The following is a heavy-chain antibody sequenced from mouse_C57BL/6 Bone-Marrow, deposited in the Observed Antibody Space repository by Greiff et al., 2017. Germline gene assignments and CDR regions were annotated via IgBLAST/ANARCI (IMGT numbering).Heavy chain of an antibody. Sequence: QVQLKQSGPELVKPGASVKLSCKASGYTFTSYDINWVKQRPGQGLEWIGWIYPRDGSTKYNEKFKGKATLTVDTSSSTAYMELHSLPSEDSAVYFCARDRSLYAMDYWGQGTSVTVSS. V-gene: IGHV1-85*01. CDR2: IYPRDGST. J-gene: IGHJ4*01. CDR3: ARDRSLYAMDY. CDR1: GYTFTSYD.